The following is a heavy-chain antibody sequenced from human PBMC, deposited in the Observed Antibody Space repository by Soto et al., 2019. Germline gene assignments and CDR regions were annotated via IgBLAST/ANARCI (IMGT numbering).Heavy chain of an antibody. CDR1: GGSISSDDW. CDR3: ARADCYGVCRGKWLDP. J-gene: IGHJ5*02. V-gene: IGHV4-4*02. Sequence: QVQLQESGPGLVKPSGTLSLTCAVSGGSISSDDWWTWVRQTPGKGLEWIGEIYHSGTTNYNPSLMSRVTIAVDKAKSQFSMRLGSVTAADTAVYYCARADCYGVCRGKWLDPWGQGILVNVSS. D-gene: IGHD2-21*02. CDR2: IYHSGTT.